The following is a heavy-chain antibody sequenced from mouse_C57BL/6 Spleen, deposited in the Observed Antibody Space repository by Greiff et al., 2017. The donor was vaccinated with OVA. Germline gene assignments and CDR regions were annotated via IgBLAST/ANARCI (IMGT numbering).Heavy chain of an antibody. V-gene: IGHV5-16*01. J-gene: IGHJ4*01. CDR2: INYDGSST. Sequence: DVKLVESEGGLVQPGSSMKLSCTASGFTFSDSYMAWVRQVTEKGLEWVAKINYDGSSTYYLDSLKSRFIISIYNAKNMLYLQMSSLKSEVTATYYCARDLTTVVGGAMYYWGQVTSVTVSS. CDR3: ARDLTTVVGGAMYY. CDR1: GFTFSDSY. D-gene: IGHD1-1*01.